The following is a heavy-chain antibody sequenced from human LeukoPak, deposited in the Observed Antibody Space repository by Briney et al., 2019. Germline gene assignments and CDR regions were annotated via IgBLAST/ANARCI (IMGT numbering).Heavy chain of an antibody. D-gene: IGHD5-18*01. J-gene: IGHJ6*03. CDR3: ARGVGYSYRYYYYYMDV. Sequence: SETLSLTCAVYGGSFSGYYWSWIRQPPGKGLEWIGEINHSGSTNCNPSLKSRVTISVDTSKNQFSLKLSSVTAADTAVYYCARGVGYSYRYYYYYMDVWGKGTTVTVSS. CDR2: INHSGST. V-gene: IGHV4-34*01. CDR1: GGSFSGYY.